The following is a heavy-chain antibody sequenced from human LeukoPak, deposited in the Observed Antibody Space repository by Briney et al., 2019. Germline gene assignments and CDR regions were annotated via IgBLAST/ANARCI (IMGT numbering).Heavy chain of an antibody. CDR3: ARRGSGWYYYYYMDV. Sequence: ASVKVSCKASGGTFSSYAISWVRQAPGQGLEWMGGIIPIFGTANYAQKFQGRVTITADESTSTAYMELSSLRSEDTAVYYCARRGSGWYYYYYMDVWGKGTTATVSS. D-gene: IGHD6-19*01. CDR2: IIPIFGTA. CDR1: GGTFSSYA. J-gene: IGHJ6*03. V-gene: IGHV1-69*13.